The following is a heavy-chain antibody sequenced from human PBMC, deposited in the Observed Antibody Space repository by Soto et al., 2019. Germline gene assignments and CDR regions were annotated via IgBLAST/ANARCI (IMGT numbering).Heavy chain of an antibody. Sequence: SETLSLTCTVSGGSISSYYWSWIRQPPGKGLEWIGYIYYSGSTNYNPSLKSRVTISVDTSKNQFSLKLSSVTAADTAVYYCARRRVTGDALDAFDIWGQGTMVTVSS. CDR2: IYYSGST. D-gene: IGHD7-27*01. V-gene: IGHV4-59*01. CDR3: ARRRVTGDALDAFDI. CDR1: GGSISSYY. J-gene: IGHJ3*02.